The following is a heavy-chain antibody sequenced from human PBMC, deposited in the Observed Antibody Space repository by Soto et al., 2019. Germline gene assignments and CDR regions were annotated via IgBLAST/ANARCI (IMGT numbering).Heavy chain of an antibody. Sequence: GSLRLSCAADGFTFTGYSMNWVRQAPGKGLEWVSSISSTTNYIYYGDSMKGRFTISRDNAKNSLYLEMNSLRAEDTAVYYCARESEDLTSNFDYWGQGTMVTVSS. CDR1: GFTFTGYS. CDR3: ARESEDLTSNFDY. V-gene: IGHV3-21*06. J-gene: IGHJ4*02. CDR2: ISSTTNYI.